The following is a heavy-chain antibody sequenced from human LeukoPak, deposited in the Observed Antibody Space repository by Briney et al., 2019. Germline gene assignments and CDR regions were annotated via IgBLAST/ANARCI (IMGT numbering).Heavy chain of an antibody. D-gene: IGHD3-10*01. CDR3: AKLPLRTYYYGSGRLAV. CDR2: ISGSGGST. CDR1: GFTFSSYA. Sequence: GGSLRLSCAASGFTFSSYAMSWVRQAPGKGLEWVSAISGSGGSTYYADSVKGRFTISRDNSKNTLYLQMNSLRAEDTAVYYCAKLPLRTYYYGSGRLAVWGQGTLVTVSS. J-gene: IGHJ4*02. V-gene: IGHV3-23*01.